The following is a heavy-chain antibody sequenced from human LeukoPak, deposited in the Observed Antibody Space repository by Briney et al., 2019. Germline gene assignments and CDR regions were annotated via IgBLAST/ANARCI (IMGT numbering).Heavy chain of an antibody. V-gene: IGHV4-61*02. CDR2: IYTSGST. Sequence: PSETLSLTCTVSGGSISSGSYYWSWIRQPAGKGLEWIGRIYTSGSTNYNPSLKSRVTISVDTSKNQFSLKLSSVTAADTAVYYCARDWSEYYFDYWGQGTLVTVSS. CDR1: GGSISSGSYY. J-gene: IGHJ4*02. CDR3: ARDWSEYYFDY. D-gene: IGHD3-3*01.